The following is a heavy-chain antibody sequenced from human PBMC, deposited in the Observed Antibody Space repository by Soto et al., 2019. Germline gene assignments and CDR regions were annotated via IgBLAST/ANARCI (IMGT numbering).Heavy chain of an antibody. D-gene: IGHD5-12*01. V-gene: IGHV4-30-4*02. CDR1: GGSISSGDYY. CDR2: IYYSGST. CDR3: AREGVAPYYYYGMDV. Sequence: PSETLSLTCTVSGGSISSGDYYWSWIRQPPGKGLEWIGYIYYSGSTYYNPSLKSRVTMTTDTSTSTVHMEVRSLRSDDTAVYYCAREGVAPYYYYGMDVWGQGTPVTVSS. J-gene: IGHJ6*02.